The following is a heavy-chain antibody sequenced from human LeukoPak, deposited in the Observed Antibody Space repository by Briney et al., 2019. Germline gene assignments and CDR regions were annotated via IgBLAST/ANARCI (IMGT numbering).Heavy chain of an antibody. D-gene: IGHD2-2*01. J-gene: IGHJ6*03. CDR2: IKQDGSEK. CDR3: AREWSWDIVVVPTTITNSYMDV. CDR1: GFTFSSCW. V-gene: IGHV3-7*01. Sequence: GGSLRLSCAASGFTFSSCWMSWVRQAPGKGLEWVANIKQDGSEKYYVDSVKGRFTISRDNAKNSLYLQMNSLRAEDTAVYYCAREWSWDIVVVPTTITNSYMDVWGKGTTVTVSS.